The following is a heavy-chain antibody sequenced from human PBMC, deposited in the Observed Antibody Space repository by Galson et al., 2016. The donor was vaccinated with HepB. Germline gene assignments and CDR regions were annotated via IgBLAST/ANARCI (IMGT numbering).Heavy chain of an antibody. J-gene: IGHJ5*02. CDR3: AKRYCSGGSCYHVDH. D-gene: IGHD2-15*01. Sequence: SLRLSCAVSEFTFSGYAMNWVRQAPGKGLEWVSVISGSGGSTYYADSVKGRFTISRDNSKNTLYLQMNSLRAEDTAVYYCAKRYCSGGSCYHVDHWGQGTLVTVSS. V-gene: IGHV3-23*01. CDR2: ISGSGGST. CDR1: EFTFSGYA.